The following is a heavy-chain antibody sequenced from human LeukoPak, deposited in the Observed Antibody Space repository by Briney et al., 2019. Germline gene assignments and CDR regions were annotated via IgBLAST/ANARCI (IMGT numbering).Heavy chain of an antibody. CDR3: AKASAAGVDY. V-gene: IGHV3-11*01. CDR1: GFTFSDYY. Sequence: GGSLRLSCAASGFTFSDYYMSWIRQAPGKGLEWVSYISTSGSNVYYADSLKGRVTVSRDNAKNSLYLQMNSLRAEDTALYYCAKASAAGVDYWGQGTLGTVSS. J-gene: IGHJ4*02. CDR2: ISTSGSNV. D-gene: IGHD6-13*01.